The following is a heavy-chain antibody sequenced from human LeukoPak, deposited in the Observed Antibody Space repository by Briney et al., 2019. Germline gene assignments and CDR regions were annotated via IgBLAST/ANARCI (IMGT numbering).Heavy chain of an antibody. CDR2: KYYSGST. Sequence: PSETLSLTCTVSGGSISSSNYDWGWIRQPPGKGLEWIGSKYYSGSTYYNPSLKSRVTISVDTSENQFSLKLSSVTAADTAVYYCARHQSRGCNGGRCPNWFDPWGQGTLVTVSS. CDR1: GGSISSSNYD. J-gene: IGHJ5*02. V-gene: IGHV4-39*01. CDR3: ARHQSRGCNGGRCPNWFDP. D-gene: IGHD2-15*01.